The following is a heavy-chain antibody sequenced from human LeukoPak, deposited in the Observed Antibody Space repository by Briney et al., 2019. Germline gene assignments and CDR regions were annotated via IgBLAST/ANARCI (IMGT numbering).Heavy chain of an antibody. CDR3: ASLGYCTNGVCSL. Sequence: GGSLRLSCAASGFTFSSYSMNWVRQAPGKGLEWVSSISSSSSYIYYADSVKGRFTISRDNAKNSLYLQMNSLRAEDTAVYYCASLGYCTNGVCSLGGQGTLVTVSS. J-gene: IGHJ4*02. V-gene: IGHV3-21*01. D-gene: IGHD2-8*01. CDR2: ISSSSSYI. CDR1: GFTFSSYS.